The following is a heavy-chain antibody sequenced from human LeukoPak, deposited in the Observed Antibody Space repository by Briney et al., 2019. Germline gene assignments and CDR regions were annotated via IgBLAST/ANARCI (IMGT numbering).Heavy chain of an antibody. CDR2: ISYDGSNK. J-gene: IGHJ4*02. CDR1: GFTFSSYA. CDR3: ARPYCSSTSCPGDY. V-gene: IGHV3-30-3*01. D-gene: IGHD2-2*01. Sequence: GGSLRLSCAASGFTFSSYAMHWVRQAPGKGLEWVAVISYDGSNKYHADSVKGRFTIARDNSKNTLYLQMNSLRAEDTAVYYCARPYCSSTSCPGDYWGQGTLVTVSS.